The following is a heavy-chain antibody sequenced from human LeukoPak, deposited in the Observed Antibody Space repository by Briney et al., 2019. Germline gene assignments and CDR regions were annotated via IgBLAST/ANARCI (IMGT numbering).Heavy chain of an antibody. D-gene: IGHD6-13*01. J-gene: IGHJ4*02. CDR1: GYSFTRSW. V-gene: IGHV5-51*01. Sequence: GGSLKISCKGSGYSFTRSWIGWVRQMHGKGLEWMGIVYPGDSDTKYSPSFQDQVTISADKSITTAYLQWSSLKASDTAIYYCARHTAAAGPIDFWGQGTLVTVSS. CDR2: VYPGDSDT. CDR3: ARHTAAAGPIDF.